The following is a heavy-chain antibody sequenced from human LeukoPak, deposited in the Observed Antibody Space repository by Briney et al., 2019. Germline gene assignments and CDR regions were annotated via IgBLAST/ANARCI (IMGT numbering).Heavy chain of an antibody. Sequence: SETLSLTCTVSGGSISSSSYYWGWIRQPPGKGLEWIGSIYYSGSTYYNPSLKSRVTISVDTSKNQFSLKLSSVTAADTAVYYCARGGGVLYYYDSSSYNYFDYWGQGTLVTVSS. CDR3: ARGGGVLYYYDSSSYNYFDY. D-gene: IGHD3-22*01. CDR1: GGSISSSSYY. CDR2: IYYSGST. V-gene: IGHV4-39*07. J-gene: IGHJ4*02.